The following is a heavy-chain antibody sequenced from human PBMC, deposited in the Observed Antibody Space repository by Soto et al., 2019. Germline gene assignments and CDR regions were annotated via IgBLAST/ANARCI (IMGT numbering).Heavy chain of an antibody. Sequence: QVQLVQSGAEVKKPGASVKVSCKASGYTFTSYGISWVRQAPGQGLEWMGWISAYNGNTNYAQKLQCRLTISTDKSTRTAYMELRSLISDDTTVDYCARMTHRRDSSSWNLFWFGPWGQGTLATVSS. D-gene: IGHD6-13*01. V-gene: IGHV1-18*01. CDR1: GYTFTSYG. J-gene: IGHJ5*02. CDR2: ISAYNGNT. CDR3: ARMTHRRDSSSWNLFWFGP.